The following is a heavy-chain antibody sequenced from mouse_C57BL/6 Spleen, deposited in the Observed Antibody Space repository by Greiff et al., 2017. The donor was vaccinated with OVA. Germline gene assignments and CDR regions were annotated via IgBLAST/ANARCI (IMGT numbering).Heavy chain of an antibody. V-gene: IGHV14-1*01. CDR3: TTDYGNSGAY. D-gene: IGHD2-1*01. J-gene: IGHJ3*01. CDR1: GFNIKDYY. CDR2: IDPEDGDT. Sequence: VQLQQSGAELVKPGASVKLSCTASGFNIKDYYMHWVKQRTEQGLEWIGRIDPEDGDTEYAPKFQGKATMTADTSSNTAYLHRSSLTSEATAVYYCTTDYGNSGAYWGQGTLVTVSA.